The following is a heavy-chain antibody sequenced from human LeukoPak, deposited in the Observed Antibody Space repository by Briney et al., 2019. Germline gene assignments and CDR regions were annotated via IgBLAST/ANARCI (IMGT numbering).Heavy chain of an antibody. D-gene: IGHD1-20*01. CDR3: ARDYNWNYFDY. CDR2: ISAYNGNT. V-gene: IGHV1-18*01. J-gene: IGHJ4*02. CDR1: GYTFTSCG. Sequence: ASVKVSCNASGYTFTSCGISWVRQAPGQGLEWMGWISAYNGNTNYAQKLQGRVTMTTDTSTNTAYMELRSLRSDDTAVYYCARDYNWNYFDYWGQGTLVTVSS.